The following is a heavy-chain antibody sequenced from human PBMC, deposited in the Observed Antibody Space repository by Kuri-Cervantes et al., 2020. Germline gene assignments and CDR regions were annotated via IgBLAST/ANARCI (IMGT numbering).Heavy chain of an antibody. V-gene: IGHV3-30*18. J-gene: IGHJ4*02. CDR3: AKRNSGGLYYFDY. D-gene: IGHD5-12*01. CDR1: GFTFSNYG. CDR2: ISYDGNYK. Sequence: GESLKISCAASGFTFSNYGMRWVRQAPGKGLKWVALISYDGNYKYYGESVKGRFTISRDNSKNTLYLQMNSLRGEDTAVYYCAKRNSGGLYYFDYWGQGTLVTVSS.